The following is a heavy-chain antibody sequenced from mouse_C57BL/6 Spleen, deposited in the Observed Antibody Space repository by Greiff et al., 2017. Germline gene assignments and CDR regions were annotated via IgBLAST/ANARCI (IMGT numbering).Heavy chain of an antibody. CDR3: ARESYGISAMDY. V-gene: IGHV1-55*01. CDR2: IYPGSGST. D-gene: IGHD1-1*01. J-gene: IGHJ4*01. CDR1: GYTFTSYW. Sequence: QVQLQQSGAELVKPGASVKMSCKASGYTFTSYWITWVKQRPGQGLEWIGDIYPGSGSTNYNEKFKSKATLTVDTSSSTAYMQLSSLTSEDSAVYYCARESYGISAMDYWGQGTSVTVSS.